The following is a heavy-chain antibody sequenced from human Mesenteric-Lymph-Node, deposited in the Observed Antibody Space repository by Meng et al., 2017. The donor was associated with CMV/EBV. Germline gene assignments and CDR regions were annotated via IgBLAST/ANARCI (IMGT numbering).Heavy chain of an antibody. J-gene: IGHJ4*02. D-gene: IGHD6-13*01. CDR1: GFTVSSNY. Sequence: GESLKISCAASGFTVSSNYMSWVRQAPGKGLEWVSVIYSGGSTYYADSVKGRFTISRDNSKNTLYLQMNSLRAEDTAVYYCARIAAAGTKDYFDYWGQGTLVTVSS. CDR2: IYSGGST. V-gene: IGHV3-66*02. CDR3: ARIAAAGTKDYFDY.